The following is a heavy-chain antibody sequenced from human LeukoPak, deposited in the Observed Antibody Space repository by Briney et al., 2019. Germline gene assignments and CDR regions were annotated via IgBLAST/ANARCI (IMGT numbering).Heavy chain of an antibody. CDR2: INAGNGNT. V-gene: IGHV1-3*01. CDR1: GYTFTSYA. J-gene: IGHJ4*02. D-gene: IGHD1-26*01. Sequence: GASVKVSCKASGYTFTSYAMHWVRQAPGQRLEWMGWINAGNGNTKYSQKFQGRVTITRDTSASTAYMELSSLRSEDTAVYYCAREDAVGAISFDYWGQGTLVTVSS. CDR3: AREDAVGAISFDY.